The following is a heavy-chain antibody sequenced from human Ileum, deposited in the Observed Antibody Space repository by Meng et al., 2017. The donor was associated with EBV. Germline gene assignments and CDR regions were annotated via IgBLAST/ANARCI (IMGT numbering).Heavy chain of an antibody. CDR2: IYNSGSN. V-gene: IGHV4-30-4*01. CDR3: ARGQKGYFDL. CDR1: GGYIRSSNYY. Sequence: RDASGQGRVTPTQTLYLTCTVSGGYIRSSNYYWSWIRQPPVKGMEWSRHIYNSGSNYYSPSLKSRITISVDTSKNQFSLKLSSVTAADTAVYYCARGQKGYFDLWGRGTLVTVSS. J-gene: IGHJ2*01.